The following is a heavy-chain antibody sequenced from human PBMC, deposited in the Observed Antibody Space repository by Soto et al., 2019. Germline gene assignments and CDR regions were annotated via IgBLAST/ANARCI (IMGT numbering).Heavy chain of an antibody. D-gene: IGHD5-12*01. J-gene: IGHJ4*02. Sequence: EVQLLESGGGLVQPGGSQRLSCAASGFTFSNHAMTWVRQAPGKGLEWVSDVSDSGGSTNYADSVKGRFTISRDNSKNRLYLEMNSLRVEHTAVYYCAKADCGNIGCRSLDCWGQGTLVTVCS. CDR3: AKADCGNIGCRSLDC. CDR1: GFTFSNHA. CDR2: VSDSGGST. V-gene: IGHV3-23*01.